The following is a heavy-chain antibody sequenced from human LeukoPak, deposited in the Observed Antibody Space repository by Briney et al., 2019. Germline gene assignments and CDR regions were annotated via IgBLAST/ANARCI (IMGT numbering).Heavy chain of an antibody. V-gene: IGHV4-31*03. J-gene: IGHJ3*02. CDR3: ARDLVDSGYAFDI. D-gene: IGHD5-18*01. Sequence: SETLSLTCTVSGGSISSGGYYWSWIRQHPGKCLEWIGYVYYSGSTYYNPSLKSRVTISVDTSKNQFSLKLSSVTAADTAVYYCARDLVDSGYAFDIWGQGTMVTVSS. CDR2: VYYSGST. CDR1: GGSISSGGYY.